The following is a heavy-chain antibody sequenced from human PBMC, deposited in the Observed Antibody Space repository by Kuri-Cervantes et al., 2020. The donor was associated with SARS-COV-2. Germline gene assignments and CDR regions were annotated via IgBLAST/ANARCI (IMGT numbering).Heavy chain of an antibody. V-gene: IGHV1-8*02. Sequence: ASVKVSCKASGGTFSSYAISWVRQAPGQGLEWMGWMNPNSGNTGYAQKFQGRVTMTRNTSISTAYMELNSLRSEDTAVYYCTRSGSSLAAHDWFDPWGQGTLVTVSS. CDR1: GGTFSSYA. CDR3: TRSGSSLAAHDWFDP. CDR2: MNPNSGNT. J-gene: IGHJ5*02. D-gene: IGHD1-26*01.